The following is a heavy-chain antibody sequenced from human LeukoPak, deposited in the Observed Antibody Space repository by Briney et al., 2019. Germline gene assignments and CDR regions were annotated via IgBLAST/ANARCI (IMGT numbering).Heavy chain of an antibody. CDR3: AKAPVTSCRGAFCYPFDY. CDR2: ISSSGGTI. D-gene: IGHD2-15*01. Sequence: PGGSLRLSCAASGFTFSSYEMNWVRQAPGKGLEWVSYISSSGGTIYYADSVKGRFTISRDNAKNSLYLQMNSLRAEDAAVYYCAKAPVTSCRGAFCYPFDYWGQGTLVTVSS. CDR1: GFTFSSYE. V-gene: IGHV3-48*03. J-gene: IGHJ4*02.